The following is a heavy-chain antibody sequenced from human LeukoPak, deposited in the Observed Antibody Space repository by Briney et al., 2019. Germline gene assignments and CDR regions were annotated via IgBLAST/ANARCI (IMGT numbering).Heavy chain of an antibody. J-gene: IGHJ6*03. CDR2: IYHSGST. Sequence: TLSLTCTVSGGSISSGGYYWSWIRQPPGKGLEWIGYIYHSGSTYYNPSLKSRVTISVDRSKNQFSLKLSSVTAADTAVYYCARDGPYSSGWYRDYYYMDVWGKGTTVTVSS. D-gene: IGHD6-19*01. CDR3: ARDGPYSSGWYRDYYYMDV. V-gene: IGHV4-30-2*01. CDR1: GGSISSGGYY.